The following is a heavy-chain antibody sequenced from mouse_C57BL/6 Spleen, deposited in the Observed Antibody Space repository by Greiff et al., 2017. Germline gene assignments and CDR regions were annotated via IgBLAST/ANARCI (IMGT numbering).Heavy chain of an antibody. Sequence: VQLQQSGAELVRPGASVKLSCTASGFNIKDYYMHWVKQRPEQGLEWIGRIDPEDGDTESAPKFQGKATMTADTSSNPAYLQLSSLTSEDTAVYYCTTGDYYGSSYGYWGQGTTLTVSS. D-gene: IGHD1-1*01. V-gene: IGHV14-1*01. CDR2: IDPEDGDT. CDR1: GFNIKDYY. CDR3: TTGDYYGSSYGY. J-gene: IGHJ2*01.